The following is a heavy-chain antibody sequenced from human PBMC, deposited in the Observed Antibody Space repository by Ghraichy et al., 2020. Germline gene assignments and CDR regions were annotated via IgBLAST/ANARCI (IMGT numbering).Heavy chain of an antibody. CDR3: AKVSPPLWELPDPYFDY. CDR2: IRYDGSNK. V-gene: IGHV3-30*02. Sequence: GESLNISCAASGFTFSSYGMHWVRQAPGKGLEWVAFIRYDGSNKYYADSVKGRFTISRDNSKNTLYLQMNSLRAEDTAVYYCAKVSPPLWELPDPYFDYWGQGTLVTVSS. J-gene: IGHJ4*02. D-gene: IGHD1-26*01. CDR1: GFTFSSYG.